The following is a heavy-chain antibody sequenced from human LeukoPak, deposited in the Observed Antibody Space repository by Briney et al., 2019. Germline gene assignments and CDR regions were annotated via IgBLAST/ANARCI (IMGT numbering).Heavy chain of an antibody. CDR1: GFXVSDIY. CDR2: ISSSSSYI. CDR3: ASPMGDY. Sequence: GGSLRLSCAVSGFXVSDIYISWVRQAPGKGLEWVSSISSSSSYIYYADSVKGRFTISRDNAKNSLYLQMNSLRAEDTAEYYCASPMGDYWGQGTLVTVSS. V-gene: IGHV3-21*01. J-gene: IGHJ4*02.